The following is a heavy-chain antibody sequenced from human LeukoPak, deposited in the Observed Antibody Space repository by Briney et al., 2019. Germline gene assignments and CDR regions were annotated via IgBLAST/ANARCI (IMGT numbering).Heavy chain of an antibody. CDR3: GRELEYRLGWFDP. D-gene: IGHD2-2*01. CDR2: IIPILGIA. V-gene: IGHV1-69*04. Sequence: GSSVKVSCKASGGTFSSYAISWVRQAPGQGLEWMGRIIPILGIANYAQKFQGRVTITADKSTSTAYMELSSLRSEDTAVYYCGRELEYRLGWFDPWGQGTLVTVSS. CDR1: GGTFSSYA. J-gene: IGHJ5*02.